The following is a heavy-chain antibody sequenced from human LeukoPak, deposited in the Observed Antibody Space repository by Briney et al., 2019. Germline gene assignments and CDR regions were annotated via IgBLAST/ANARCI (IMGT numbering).Heavy chain of an antibody. D-gene: IGHD2/OR15-2a*01. CDR1: GFTFSSYA. Sequence: GGSLRLSCAASGFTFSSYAMIWVRQAPGKGLEWVSAICGSGATTYYADSVKGRFTISRDNSKNTLYLQMNSLRAEDTAVYYCAKDGVGSNNYYFYFDSWGQGTLVTVSS. V-gene: IGHV3-23*01. CDR3: AKDGVGSNNYYFYFDS. J-gene: IGHJ4*02. CDR2: ICGSGATT.